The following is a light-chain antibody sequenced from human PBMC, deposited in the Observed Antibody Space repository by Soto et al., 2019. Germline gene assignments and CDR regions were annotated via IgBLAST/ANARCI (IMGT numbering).Light chain of an antibody. V-gene: IGKV3-11*01. CDR2: DAS. Sequence: ELVLTQSPATLYLSPGERATLSCRASQSVSNYLAWYQQKPGQAPRLLIYDASNRATAIPARFSGSGSGTDFTHTISSLEPEDFAVYSCQQRTKWPRKFGQGTNVEVK. CDR1: QSVSNY. CDR3: QQRTKWPRK. J-gene: IGKJ1*01.